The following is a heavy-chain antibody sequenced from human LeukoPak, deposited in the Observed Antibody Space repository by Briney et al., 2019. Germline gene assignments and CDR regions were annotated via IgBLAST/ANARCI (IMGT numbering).Heavy chain of an antibody. CDR1: GYTFTSYD. D-gene: IGHD3-10*01. J-gene: IGHJ4*02. V-gene: IGHV1-2*02. Sequence: ASVKVSCKASGYTFTSYDINWVRQATGQGLEWMGWINPNSGGTNYAQKFQGRVTMTRDTSISTAYMELSRLRSDDTAVYYCASLIWFIDYWGQGTLVTVSS. CDR3: ASLIWFIDY. CDR2: INPNSGGT.